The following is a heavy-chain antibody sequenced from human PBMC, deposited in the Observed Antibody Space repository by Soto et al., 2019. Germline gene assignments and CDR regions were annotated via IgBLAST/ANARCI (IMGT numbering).Heavy chain of an antibody. CDR3: IRGGSPYYYDY. J-gene: IGHJ4*02. CDR2: ILSKAGNYAT. V-gene: IGHV3-73*01. Sequence: EVQLVEAGGGLVQPGGSLKLSCAASGFIFSGSAVHWVRQASGKGLEWVGRILSKAGNYATAYPASMKGRFTISRDDSENTAFLQMNSLKTEDTAVYYWIRGGSPYYYDYGGQGTLVAVSS. CDR1: GFIFSGSA.